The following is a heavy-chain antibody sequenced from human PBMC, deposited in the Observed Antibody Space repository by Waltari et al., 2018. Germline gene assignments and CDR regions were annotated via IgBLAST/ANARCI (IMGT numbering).Heavy chain of an antibody. V-gene: IGHV4-59*12. CDR3: ARGDTNSDY. J-gene: IGHJ4*02. CDR2: ISGGSGTT. CDR1: GGSFSGNY. D-gene: IGHD2-2*01. Sequence: QVQLQESGPGLVKPSETLSLTCVVSGGSFSGNYWAWIRQPPGKGLEWIGYISGGSGTTDYNPSLMRRVTISRDTSKTQFSLNLTSVTAADTAIYYCARGDTNSDYWAGDSWSPSPQ.